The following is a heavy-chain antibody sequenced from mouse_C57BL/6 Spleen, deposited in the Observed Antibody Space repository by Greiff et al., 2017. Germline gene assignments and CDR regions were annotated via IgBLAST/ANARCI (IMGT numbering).Heavy chain of an antibody. CDR3: ERSDWDSAY. J-gene: IGHJ3*01. CDR1: GYTFTSYW. D-gene: IGHD4-1*01. Sequence: QVQLQQPGAELVMPGASVKLSCKASGYTFTSYWMHWVKQRPGQGLEWIGEIDPSDSYTNYNQKFKGKSTLTVDKSSITAYMQLSSLTSADSAVYYCERSDWDSAYWGQGTLVTVSA. V-gene: IGHV1-69*01. CDR2: IDPSDSYT.